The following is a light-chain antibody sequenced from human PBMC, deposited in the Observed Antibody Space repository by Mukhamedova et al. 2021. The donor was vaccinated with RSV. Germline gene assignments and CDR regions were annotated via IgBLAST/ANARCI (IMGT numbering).Light chain of an antibody. V-gene: IGLV3-19*01. CDR1: SLRSYY. Sequence: VRITCQGDSLRSYYASWYQQKPGQAPVLVIYGKNNRPSGIPDRFSGSSSGNTASLTITGAQAEDDADYYCNSRDSSGNHLVFGG. CDR2: GKN. CDR3: NSRDSSGNHLV. J-gene: IGLJ3*02.